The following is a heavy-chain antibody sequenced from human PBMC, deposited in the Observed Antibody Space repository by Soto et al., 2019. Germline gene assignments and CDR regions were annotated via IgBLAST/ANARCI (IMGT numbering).Heavy chain of an antibody. Sequence: GASVKVSCKASGYTLSDYGISWVRQAPGQGLERMGWISANNGNTNYLQKYRGRVPMTTDTSTATAYMDLRSLRFEDTDVYYCAREKGSLGPYYYGMAVWGQGTTVTV. D-gene: IGHD1-26*01. J-gene: IGHJ6*02. CDR1: GYTLSDYG. CDR3: AREKGSLGPYYYGMAV. CDR2: ISANNGNT. V-gene: IGHV1-18*04.